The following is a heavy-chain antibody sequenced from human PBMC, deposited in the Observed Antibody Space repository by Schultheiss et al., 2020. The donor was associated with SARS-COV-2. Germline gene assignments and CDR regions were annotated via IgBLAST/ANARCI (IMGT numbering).Heavy chain of an antibody. J-gene: IGHJ5*02. Sequence: GGSLRLSCAASGFTFSSYWMHWVRQAPGKGLEWVGRIKSKTDGGTTDYAAPVKGRFTISRDNSKNTLYLQMNSLRAEDTAVYYCAKGRVYDFWSGYYKSWGQGTLVTVSS. CDR2: IKSKTDGGTT. CDR3: AKGRVYDFWSGYYKS. D-gene: IGHD3-3*01. V-gene: IGHV3-15*01. CDR1: GFTFSSYW.